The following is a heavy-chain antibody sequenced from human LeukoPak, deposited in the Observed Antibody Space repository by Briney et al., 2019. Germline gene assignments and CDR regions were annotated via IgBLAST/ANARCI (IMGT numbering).Heavy chain of an antibody. J-gene: IGHJ6*03. D-gene: IGHD3-3*01. CDR3: ARGVRFLEWLTPAPYYYYYMDV. CDR1: GLTFSNYW. V-gene: IGHV3-7*01. CDR2: IKEDGSEK. Sequence: SGGSLRLSCAASGLTFSNYWMSWVRQAPGKGLEWVANIKEDGSEKNYVDSVKGRFTISRDNAKNSLYLQMNSLRDEDTAVYYCARGVRFLEWLTPAPYYYYYMDVWGKGTTVTVSS.